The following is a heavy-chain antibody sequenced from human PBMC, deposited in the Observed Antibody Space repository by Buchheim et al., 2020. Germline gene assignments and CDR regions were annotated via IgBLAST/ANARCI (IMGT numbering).Heavy chain of an antibody. Sequence: EVHLVESGGGLVQPGGSLRLSCAASGFTFSTHWMHWGRQAPGKGLEWVANIKEAGSEKKYVGSVTGRFTISRDNAKNSLYLHMNNLRAEDTAVYYCVRGVPFGGDWGQGTL. CDR1: GFTFSTHW. CDR3: VRGVPFGGD. CDR2: IKEAGSEK. V-gene: IGHV3-7*01. J-gene: IGHJ4*02. D-gene: IGHD3-10*01.